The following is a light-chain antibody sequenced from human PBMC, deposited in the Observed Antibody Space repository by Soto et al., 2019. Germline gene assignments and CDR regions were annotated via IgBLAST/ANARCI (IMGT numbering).Light chain of an antibody. CDR2: YAS. J-gene: IGKJ1*01. CDR3: QQYNNWPPSWT. V-gene: IGKV3-15*01. CDR1: QSVGSN. Sequence: EIVMTQSAATVSVSPGERATLSCRASQSVGSNLAWYQQKPGQAPRLLIYYASTRDTGVPARFSGSGSGTDFTLTISSLQSEDFAVYYCQQYNNWPPSWTFGQGTKVAIK.